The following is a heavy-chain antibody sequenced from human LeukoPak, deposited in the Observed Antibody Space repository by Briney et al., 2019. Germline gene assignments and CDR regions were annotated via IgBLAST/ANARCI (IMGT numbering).Heavy chain of an antibody. Sequence: ASVKVSCKASGYTFTGYYMHWVRQAPGQGLEWMGRINPNSGGTNFAQNFQGRVAMTRDTSISTAYMELSRLRSDDTAVYYCAREGSSWSIDYRGQGTLVTVSS. CDR2: INPNSGGT. J-gene: IGHJ4*02. CDR1: GYTFTGYY. D-gene: IGHD6-13*01. V-gene: IGHV1-2*06. CDR3: AREGSSWSIDY.